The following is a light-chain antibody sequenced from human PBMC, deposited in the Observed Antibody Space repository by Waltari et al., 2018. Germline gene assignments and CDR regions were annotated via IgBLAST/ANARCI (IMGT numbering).Light chain of an antibody. CDR2: AVT. Sequence: SALTQPRSVSGSPGQSVTISCTGTTSDVGGYNYVSWYQQHPGKAPKLMIFAVTQRPSGVPDRFSGSKSANTASLTISGLQAQDEADYYCCSFAGTYTWVFGGGTKVTVL. CDR1: TSDVGGYNY. V-gene: IGLV2-11*01. J-gene: IGLJ3*02. CDR3: CSFAGTYTWV.